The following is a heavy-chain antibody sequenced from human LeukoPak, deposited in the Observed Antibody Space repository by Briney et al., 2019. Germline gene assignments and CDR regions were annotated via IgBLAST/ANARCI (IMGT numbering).Heavy chain of an antibody. V-gene: IGHV3-23*01. D-gene: IGHD2-2*01. CDR1: GFTLSSYA. CDR3: AHGTMYQLDY. Sequence: GGSLRLSCAASGFTLSSYAMSWVRQAPGKGLEWVSATSSSDAGTYYADSVKGRFTISRDNSKNTLYLQMNSLRAEDTAVYYCAHGTMYQLDYWGQGTLVTVSS. J-gene: IGHJ4*02. CDR2: TSSSDAGT.